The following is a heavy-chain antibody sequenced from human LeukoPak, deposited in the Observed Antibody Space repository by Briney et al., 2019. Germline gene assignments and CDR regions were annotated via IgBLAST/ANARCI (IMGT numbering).Heavy chain of an antibody. CDR2: IIPIFGTA. Sequence: SVKVSCKASGGTFSSYAISWVRQAPGQGLEWMGGIIPIFGTANYAQKFQGRVTITADESTSTAYMELSSLRSEDTAVYYCAREPPPDSSSWRLFDYWGQGTLVTVSS. J-gene: IGHJ4*02. CDR1: GGTFSSYA. CDR3: AREPPPDSSSWRLFDY. V-gene: IGHV1-69*13. D-gene: IGHD6-13*01.